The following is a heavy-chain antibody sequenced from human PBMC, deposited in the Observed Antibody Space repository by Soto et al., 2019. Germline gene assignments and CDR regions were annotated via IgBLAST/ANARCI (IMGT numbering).Heavy chain of an antibody. Sequence: QVRLQESGPGLVKPSQTLSLTCTVSGGSIRSGGYYWTWIRQHPENGLEWIGFIYFDGGIYYNPSLKIRVTMSVDESNNQFSLRLTSVTAADTAVYYCAAERGDTAATRFLVYWGQGNLVTVSS. D-gene: IGHD5-18*01. CDR2: IYFDGGI. CDR1: GGSIRSGGYY. V-gene: IGHV4-31*04. CDR3: AAERGDTAATRFLVY. J-gene: IGHJ4*02.